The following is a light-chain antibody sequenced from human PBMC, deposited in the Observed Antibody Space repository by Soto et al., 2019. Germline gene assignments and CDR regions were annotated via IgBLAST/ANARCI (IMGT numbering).Light chain of an antibody. V-gene: IGKV1-6*01. CDR3: LQDYNYPRT. CDR2: AAS. J-gene: IGKJ1*01. CDR1: QGIRND. Sequence: AIQMTQSPSSLSASVGDRVTITCRASQGIRNDLGWYQQKPGKAPKLLIYAASSLQSGVPSRFSGSGSGTDFTLTISSLQPEDFTTYYYLQDYNYPRTFGQGTKVDIK.